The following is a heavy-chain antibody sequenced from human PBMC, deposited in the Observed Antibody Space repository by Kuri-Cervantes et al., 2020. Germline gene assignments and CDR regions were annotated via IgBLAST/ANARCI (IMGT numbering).Heavy chain of an antibody. J-gene: IGHJ4*02. CDR3: ALNYYDSSGYGPFDY. CDR1: GYTFTSYC. CDR2: INPSGGST. Sequence: ASVKVSCKASGYTFTSYCMHWVRQAPGQGLEWMGIINPSGGSTSYAQKFQGRVTMTRDTSTSTVYMELSSLRSEDTAVYYCALNYYDSSGYGPFDYWGQGTLVTVSS. V-gene: IGHV1-46*03. D-gene: IGHD3-22*01.